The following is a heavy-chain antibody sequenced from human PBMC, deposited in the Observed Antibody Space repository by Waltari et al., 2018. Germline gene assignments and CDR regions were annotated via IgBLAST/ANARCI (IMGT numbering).Heavy chain of an antibody. Sequence: QVQLQESGPGLVKPSETLSLTCTAPGGSISSYYWSRIRQPAGHGLEWIGRIYTSGSTNYNPSLKSRVTMSVDTSKNQFSLKLSSVTAADTAVYYCARGAPRGNYFDYWGQGTLVTVSS. CDR2: IYTSGST. J-gene: IGHJ4*02. V-gene: IGHV4-4*07. CDR1: GGSISSYY. CDR3: ARGAPRGNYFDY.